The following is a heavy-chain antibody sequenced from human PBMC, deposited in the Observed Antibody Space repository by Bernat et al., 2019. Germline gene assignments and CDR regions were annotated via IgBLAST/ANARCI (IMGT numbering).Heavy chain of an antibody. CDR1: GYTFTGYY. CDR2: INPNSGGT. Sequence: QVQLVQSGAEVKKPGASVKVSCKASGYTFTGYYMHWVRQAPGQGLEWMGWINPNSGGTNYAQKFQGWVTMTRDTSISTAYMELSRLRSDDTAVYYCARDSLEAYSYYGMDVWGHGTTVTVSS. D-gene: IGHD6-6*01. J-gene: IGHJ6*02. CDR3: ARDSLEAYSYYGMDV. V-gene: IGHV1-2*04.